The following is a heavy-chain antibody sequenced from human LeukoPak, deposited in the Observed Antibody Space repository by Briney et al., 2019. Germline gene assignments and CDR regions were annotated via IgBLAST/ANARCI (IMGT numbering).Heavy chain of an antibody. V-gene: IGHV4-39*07. J-gene: IGHJ4*02. CDR3: ARRAQAVTMPLFDY. CDR1: GGSISSSSYY. D-gene: IGHD4-23*01. Sequence: SEALSLTCTVSGGSISSSSYYWGWIRQPPGKGLEWIGSIYYSGSTYYNPSLKSRVTISVDTSKNQFSPKLSSVTAADTAVYYCARRAQAVTMPLFDYWGQGTLVTVSS. CDR2: IYYSGST.